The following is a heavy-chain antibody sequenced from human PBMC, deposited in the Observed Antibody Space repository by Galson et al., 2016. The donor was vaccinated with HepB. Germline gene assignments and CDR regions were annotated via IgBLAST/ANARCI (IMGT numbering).Heavy chain of an antibody. CDR3: ARAPEWFRANWFDP. V-gene: IGHV4-31*03. CDR1: GGSISSGGYY. D-gene: IGHD3-10*01. CDR2: IYYSGST. J-gene: IGHJ5*02. Sequence: TLSLTCTVSGGSISSGGYYWSWTRQHPGQGLEWIGYIYYSGSTYYNPSLKIRVTISVDTSKNQFSLRLSSVTAADTAVYYCARAPEWFRANWFDPWGQGTLVTVSS.